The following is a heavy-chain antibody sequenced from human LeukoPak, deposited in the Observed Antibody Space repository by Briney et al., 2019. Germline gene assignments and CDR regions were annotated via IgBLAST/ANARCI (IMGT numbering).Heavy chain of an antibody. CDR3: ARAARPAVHAFDY. J-gene: IGHJ4*02. D-gene: IGHD2-2*01. V-gene: IGHV4-61*08. CDR1: GGSISNGDHY. CDR2: IYYSGST. Sequence: SETLSLTCTVSGGSISNGDHYWSWIRQHPGKGLEWIGHIYYSGSTYYNPSLKSRVTISVDTSKNQFSLKLSSVTAADTAVYYCARAARPAVHAFDYWGQGTLVTVSS.